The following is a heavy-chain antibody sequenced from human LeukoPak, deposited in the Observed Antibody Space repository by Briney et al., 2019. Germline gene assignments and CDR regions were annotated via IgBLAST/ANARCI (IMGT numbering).Heavy chain of an antibody. CDR2: IYQDGSEK. V-gene: IGHV3-7*01. D-gene: IGHD4-17*01. J-gene: IGHJ2*01. CDR3: ARTTRFYGDYGWYFDL. CDR1: GFTFSTYW. Sequence: PGGSLRLTCVASGFTFSTYWMSWVRQAPGKGLEWVANIYQDGSEKYYVDSVKGRFTVSRDNAKNSLYLQMNSLRAEDTAVYYCARTTRFYGDYGWYFDLWGRGTLVTVSS.